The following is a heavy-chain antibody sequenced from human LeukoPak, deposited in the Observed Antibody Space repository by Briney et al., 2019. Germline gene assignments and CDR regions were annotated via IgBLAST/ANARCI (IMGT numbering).Heavy chain of an antibody. Sequence: ASVKVSCKASGYTFTSYGISWVRQAPGQGLEWMGWISAYNGNTNYAQKFQGRVTMTRDTSISTAYMELSRLRSDDTAVYYCAKSVNHYGSGRAQDYYYYYMDVWGKGTTVTISS. CDR2: ISAYNGNT. J-gene: IGHJ6*03. V-gene: IGHV1-18*01. D-gene: IGHD3-10*01. CDR3: AKSVNHYGSGRAQDYYYYYMDV. CDR1: GYTFTSYG.